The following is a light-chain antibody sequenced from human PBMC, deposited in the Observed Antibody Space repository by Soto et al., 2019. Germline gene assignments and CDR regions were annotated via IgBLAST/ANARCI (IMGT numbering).Light chain of an antibody. J-gene: IGLJ3*02. Sequence: QSVLTQPPSVSEAPRQRVTISCSGSSSNIGNNAVNWYQQLPGKAPKLLIYYDDLLPSGVSDRFSGSKSGTSASLAISGLQSEDEADYYCPAWADSLNGPVFGGGTKRTVL. CDR2: YDD. V-gene: IGLV1-36*01. CDR1: SSNIGNNA. CDR3: PAWADSLNGPV.